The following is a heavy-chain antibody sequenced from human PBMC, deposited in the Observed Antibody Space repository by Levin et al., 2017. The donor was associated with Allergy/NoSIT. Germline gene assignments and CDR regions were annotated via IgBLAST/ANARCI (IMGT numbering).Heavy chain of an antibody. J-gene: IGHJ4*02. Sequence: GGSLRLSCAASGFTFSSYDMHWVRQATGKGLEWVSAIGTAGDTYYPGSVKGRFTISRENAKNSLYLQMNSLRAGDTAVYYCARGYDFWSGYSNYYYFDYWGQGTLVTVSS. CDR3: ARGYDFWSGYSNYYYFDY. CDR1: GFTFSSYD. D-gene: IGHD3-3*01. V-gene: IGHV3-13*01. CDR2: IGTAGDT.